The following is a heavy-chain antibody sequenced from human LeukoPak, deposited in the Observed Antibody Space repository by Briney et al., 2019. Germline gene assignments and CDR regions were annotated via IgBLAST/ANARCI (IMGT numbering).Heavy chain of an antibody. CDR1: GDSVSSNSAA. CDR2: TYYRSKWYN. D-gene: IGHD6-13*01. J-gene: IGHJ6*02. V-gene: IGHV6-1*01. Sequence: SQTLSLTCAISGDSVSSNSAAWNWIRPSPSRGLEWLGRTYYRSKWYNDYAVSVKSRITINPGTSKNQFSLQLNSVTPEDTAVYYCARANRYSSSWDALYYYYGMDVWDQGTTVTVSS. CDR3: ARANRYSSSWDALYYYYGMDV.